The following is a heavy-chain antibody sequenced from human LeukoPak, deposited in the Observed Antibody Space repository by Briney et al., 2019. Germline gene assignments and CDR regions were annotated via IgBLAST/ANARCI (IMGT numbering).Heavy chain of an antibody. CDR1: GFTFKNYW. CDR2: IKQDGSEK. Sequence: GGSLRLSCAASGFTFKNYWMGWVRQTPGKGLEWVANIKQDGSEKYYVDSVKGRFTISRDYAKNSLLLQMDSLRAEDTAVYYCTRAWSRSSSWYDYWGQGTLVTVSS. J-gene: IGHJ4*02. V-gene: IGHV3-7*01. CDR3: TRAWSRSSSWYDY. D-gene: IGHD6-13*01.